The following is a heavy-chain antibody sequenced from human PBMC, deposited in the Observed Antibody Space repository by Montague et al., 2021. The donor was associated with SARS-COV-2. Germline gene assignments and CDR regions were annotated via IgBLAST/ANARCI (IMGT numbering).Heavy chain of an antibody. CDR3: ARGPRSTMIVVIITDIWFDH. V-gene: IGHV4-34*01. J-gene: IGHJ5*02. Sequence: SETLSLTCAVYGGSVSNYYWSWIRQPPGKGLEWIGEINHSGSTHXNPSLKSRVTTSVDTSKDPFSLKLTFVTAADTAVYYCARGPRSTMIVVIITDIWFDHWGQGTRVTVSS. CDR2: INHSGST. D-gene: IGHD3-22*01. CDR1: GGSVSNYY.